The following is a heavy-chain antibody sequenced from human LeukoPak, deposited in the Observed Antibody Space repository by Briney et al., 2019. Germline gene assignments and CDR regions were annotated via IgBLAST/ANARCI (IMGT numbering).Heavy chain of an antibody. D-gene: IGHD6-19*01. CDR2: ISYDGSNK. CDR1: GFTFSSYA. V-gene: IGHV3-30-3*01. J-gene: IGHJ4*02. CDR3: ARVIGSGWYYFDY. Sequence: GRSLILSCAASGFTFSSYAMHWVRQAPGKGLEWVAVISYDGSNKYYADSVKGRFTISRDNSKNTLYLQMNSLRAEDTAVYYCARVIGSGWYYFDYWGQGTLVTVSS.